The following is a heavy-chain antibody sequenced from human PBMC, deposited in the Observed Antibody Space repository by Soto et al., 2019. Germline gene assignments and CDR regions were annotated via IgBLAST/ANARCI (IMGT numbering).Heavy chain of an antibody. V-gene: IGHV3-72*01. Sequence: EVQLVESGGGLVQPGGSLRLSCAASGFSFGDYYMDWVRQAPGKGLEWVGGIRKKVNSYTTEYAASVTGRFTISRDDSKSSLFLQMNSLKTQDTAIYYGTRISSNFFRDVWGKGTTVTVSS. CDR3: TRISSNFFRDV. CDR1: GFSFGDYY. CDR2: IRKKVNSYTT. J-gene: IGHJ6*03.